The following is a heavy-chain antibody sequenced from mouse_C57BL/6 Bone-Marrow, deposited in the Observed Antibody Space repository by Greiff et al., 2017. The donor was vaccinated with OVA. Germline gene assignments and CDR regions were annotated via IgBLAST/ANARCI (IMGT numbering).Heavy chain of an antibody. D-gene: IGHD1-1*01. CDR2: LNPSRGYT. CDR3: ARLGYYGGRDY. J-gene: IGHJ2*01. V-gene: IGHV1-4*01. Sequence: VQLQQSGAELARPGASVKMSCKASCYTFTSYTMHWVKQRPGQGLEWIGYLNPSRGYTKYNQKFKDKATLTADKSSSTAYMQLSSLTSEDSAVYYCARLGYYGGRDYWGQGTTLTVSS. CDR1: CYTFTSYT.